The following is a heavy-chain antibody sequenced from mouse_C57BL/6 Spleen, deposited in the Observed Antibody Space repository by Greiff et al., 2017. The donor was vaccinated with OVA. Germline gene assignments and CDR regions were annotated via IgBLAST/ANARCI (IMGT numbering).Heavy chain of an antibody. CDR2: ISYDGSN. Sequence: EVKLQESGPGLVKPSQSLSLTCSVPGYSITSGYYWNWIRQFPGNKLEWMGYISYDGSNNYNPSLKNRISITRDTSKNQFFLKLNSVTTEDTATYYCARGSWFAYWGQGTLVTVSA. CDR1: GYSITSGYY. CDR3: ARGSWFAY. J-gene: IGHJ3*01. V-gene: IGHV3-6*01.